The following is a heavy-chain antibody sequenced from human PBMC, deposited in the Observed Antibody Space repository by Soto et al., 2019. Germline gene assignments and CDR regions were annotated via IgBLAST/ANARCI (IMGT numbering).Heavy chain of an antibody. CDR2: IYYSGST. V-gene: IGHV4-61*01. CDR3: ASTYQVGDYVLDYCDY. CDR1: GGSVSSGSYY. Sequence: QVQLQESGPGLVKPSETLSLTCTVSGGSVSSGSYYWSWIRQPPGKGLEWIGYIYYSGSTNYNPSHKSRVTISVDTSNNRYSLKLSSVTAADTAVYYCASTYQVGDYVLDYCDYWGQGTLVTVSS. J-gene: IGHJ4*02. D-gene: IGHD4-17*01.